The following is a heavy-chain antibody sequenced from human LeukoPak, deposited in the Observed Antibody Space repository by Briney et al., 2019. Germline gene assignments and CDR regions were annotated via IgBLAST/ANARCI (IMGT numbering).Heavy chain of an antibody. V-gene: IGHV3-30*18. J-gene: IGHJ4*02. D-gene: IGHD2-2*01. CDR2: ISYDGSNK. CDR1: GFTFSSYG. CDR3: AKDFPPYCSSTSCLPGY. Sequence: GGSLRLSCGASGFTFSSYGMHWVRQAPGKGLEGGAVISYDGSNKYYADSVKGRFTISRDNSKNTLYLQMNSLRAEDTAVYYCAKDFPPYCSSTSCLPGYWGQGTLVTVSS.